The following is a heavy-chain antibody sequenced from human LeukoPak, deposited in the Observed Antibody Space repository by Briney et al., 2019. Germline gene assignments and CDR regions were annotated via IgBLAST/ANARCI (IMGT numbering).Heavy chain of an antibody. CDR1: GFTFSSYA. V-gene: IGHV3-23*01. D-gene: IGHD2-15*01. CDR3: AKGSGGSCYSSMDV. CDR2: ISGSGGST. J-gene: IGHJ6*03. Sequence: GGSLRLSCAASGFTFSSYAMSWVRQAPGKGLEWVSAISGSGGSTYYADSVKGRFTISRDNSKNTLYLQMNSLRAEDTAVYYCAKGSGGSCYSSMDVWGKGITVTVSS.